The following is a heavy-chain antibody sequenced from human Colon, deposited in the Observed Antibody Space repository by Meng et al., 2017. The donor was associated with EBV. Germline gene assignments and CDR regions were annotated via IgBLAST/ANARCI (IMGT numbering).Heavy chain of an antibody. CDR3: ARNRPRGVATGANWFDP. CDR2: ISAYNGNT. CDR1: VYTFTSYA. J-gene: IGHJ5*02. D-gene: IGHD5-12*01. V-gene: IGHV1-18*01. Sequence: QVERVQSGSELKMPGASVKVSCKASVYTFTSYAMNWVRQAPGQGLEWMGWISAYNGNTNYAQKLQGRVTMTTDTSTSTAYMELRSLRSDDTAVYYCARNRPRGVATGANWFDPWGQGTLVTVSS.